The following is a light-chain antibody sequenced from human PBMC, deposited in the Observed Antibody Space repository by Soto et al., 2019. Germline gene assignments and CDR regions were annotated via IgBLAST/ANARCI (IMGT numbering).Light chain of an antibody. J-gene: IGLJ1*01. CDR1: SSNIGAGYD. CDR3: QSYDSSLSAYV. Sequence: QSVLTQPPSVSGAPGQSVTISCTGSSSNIGAGYDVHWCQQLPGTAPKLLIYGNNNRPSGVPDRFSGSKSGTSASLAITGLQAEDEADYYCQSYDSSLSAYVFGTGTKVTVL. V-gene: IGLV1-40*01. CDR2: GNN.